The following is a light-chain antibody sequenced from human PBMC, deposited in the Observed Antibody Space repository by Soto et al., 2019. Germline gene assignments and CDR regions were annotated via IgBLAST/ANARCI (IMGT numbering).Light chain of an antibody. Sequence: EIVLTQSPATLSLSPGERAALSCRASQSVSSYLAWYQQKPGQAPRLLIYDASKRAPGIPARFTGSGSVTDFTLTISSLEPEDFAVYVCQQRSVWPSTFGGGTKVEI. V-gene: IGKV3-11*01. CDR3: QQRSVWPST. CDR1: QSVSSY. CDR2: DAS. J-gene: IGKJ4*01.